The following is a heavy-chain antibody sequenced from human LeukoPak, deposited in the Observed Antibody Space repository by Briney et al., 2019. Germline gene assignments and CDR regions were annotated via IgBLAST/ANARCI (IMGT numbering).Heavy chain of an antibody. CDR2: ISNSGVN. D-gene: IGHD3-16*01. CDR1: GGSISSSPYY. V-gene: IGHV4-39*02. CDR3: ASAPRQASIGGLDY. J-gene: IGHJ4*02. Sequence: SETLSLTCTVSGGSISSSPYYWGWLRQPPGKGLEWIGSISNSGVNYYNPSHRRRVTIFADTSKNPFSLNLRSVTAADTALYYCASAPRQASIGGLDYWGQGTLVTVSS.